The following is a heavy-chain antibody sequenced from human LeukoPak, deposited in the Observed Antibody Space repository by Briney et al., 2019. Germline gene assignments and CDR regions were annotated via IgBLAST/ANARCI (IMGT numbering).Heavy chain of an antibody. V-gene: IGHV3-30-3*01. J-gene: IGHJ5*02. D-gene: IGHD2-15*01. CDR3: ARGIVVVVAATVEQNWFDP. Sequence: QSGGSLRLSCAASGFNFSIYSMNWVRQAPGKGLEWVAVISYDGSNKYYADSVKGRFTISRDNSKNTLYLQMNSLRAEDTAVYYCARGIVVVVAATVEQNWFDPWGQGTLVTVPS. CDR2: ISYDGSNK. CDR1: GFNFSIYS.